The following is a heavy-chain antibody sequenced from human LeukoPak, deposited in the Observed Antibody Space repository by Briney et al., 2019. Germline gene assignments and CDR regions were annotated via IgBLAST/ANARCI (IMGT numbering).Heavy chain of an antibody. V-gene: IGHV4-34*01. CDR1: GGSFSGYY. J-gene: IGHJ4*02. CDR2: INHSGST. CDR3: ATITGTPY. D-gene: IGHD1-7*01. Sequence: SETLSLTCAVYGGSFSGYYWSWIRQPPGKGLEWIGEINHSGSTNYNPSLKSRVTISVDTSKNQFSLKLTSVTAADTAVYYCATITGTPYWGRGTPVTVSS.